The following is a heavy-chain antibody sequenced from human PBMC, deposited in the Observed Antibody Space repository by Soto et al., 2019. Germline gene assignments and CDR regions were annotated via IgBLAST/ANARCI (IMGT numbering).Heavy chain of an antibody. CDR1: GGSISSSSYY. Sequence: SETLSLTCTVSGGSISSSSYYWGWIRQPPGKGLEWIGSIYYSGSTYYNPSLKSRVTISVDTSKNQFSLKLSSVTAADTAVYYCARRGSSWYFFYWGQGTLVTVSS. D-gene: IGHD6-13*01. V-gene: IGHV4-39*01. J-gene: IGHJ4*02. CDR2: IYYSGST. CDR3: ARRGSSWYFFY.